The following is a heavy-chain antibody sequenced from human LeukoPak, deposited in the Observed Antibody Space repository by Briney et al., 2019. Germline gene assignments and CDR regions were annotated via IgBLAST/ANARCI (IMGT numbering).Heavy chain of an antibody. CDR2: IYYSGST. J-gene: IGHJ3*02. V-gene: IGHV4-59*01. CDR3: ARVGTGTDAFDI. CDR1: SGSISSYY. Sequence: SETLSLTCTVSSGSISSYYWSWIRQPPGKGLEWIGYIYYSGSTNYNPSLKSRVTISVDTSKNQFSLKLSSVTAADTAVYYCARVGTGTDAFDIWGQGTMVTVSS. D-gene: IGHD1-1*01.